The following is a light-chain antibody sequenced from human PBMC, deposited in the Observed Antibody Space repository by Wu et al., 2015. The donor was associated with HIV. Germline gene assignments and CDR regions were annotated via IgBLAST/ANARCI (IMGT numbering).Light chain of an antibody. V-gene: IGKV3-11*01. Sequence: EIVLTQSPVTLSFSPGERVTLSCRASQGVSTNLAWYQHKPGQAPRLLIYDASNRAAGIPARFSGSGSGTDFALTISNVEPEDFAAYFCHQRSTWPFTFGPGTKVDVK. J-gene: IGKJ3*01. CDR1: QGVSTN. CDR2: DAS. CDR3: HQRSTWPFT.